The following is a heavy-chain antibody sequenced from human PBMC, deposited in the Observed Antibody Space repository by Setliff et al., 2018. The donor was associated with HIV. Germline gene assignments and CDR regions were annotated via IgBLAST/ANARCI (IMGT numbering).Heavy chain of an antibody. CDR1: GGSISSGGFY. D-gene: IGHD3-10*01. CDR3: ARGLNYYGSGSYLPLGY. J-gene: IGHJ4*02. Sequence: SETLSLTCTVTGGSISSGGFYWTWIRQHPGKGLEWIGYIYNTGSTYHSPSLESRVTISIDTSKNQFSLKLSSVTAADTAVYYCARGLNYYGSGSYLPLGYWGQGTLVTVSS. CDR2: IYNTGST. V-gene: IGHV4-31*03.